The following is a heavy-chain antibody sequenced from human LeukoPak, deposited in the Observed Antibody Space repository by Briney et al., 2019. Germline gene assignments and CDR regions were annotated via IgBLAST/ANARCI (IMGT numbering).Heavy chain of an antibody. CDR2: INHRVST. V-gene: IGHV4-34*01. CDR3: ARGLITFRTGYYYDSSGYYGYFDY. CDR1: GGSFSGYY. Sequence: SETLSLTCAVYGGSFSGYYWSWIRQPPGKGLEWIWEINHRVSTNYNPSLKSRVTISVDTSKNQFSLKLSSVTAADTAVYYCARGLITFRTGYYYDSSGYYGYFDYWCQGTLVTVSS. D-gene: IGHD3-22*01. J-gene: IGHJ4*02.